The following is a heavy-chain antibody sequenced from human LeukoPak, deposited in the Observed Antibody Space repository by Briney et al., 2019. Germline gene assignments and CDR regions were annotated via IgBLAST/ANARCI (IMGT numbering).Heavy chain of an antibody. J-gene: IGHJ3*01. V-gene: IGHV4-61*10. D-gene: IGHD6-13*01. CDR2: VYYTGST. CDR3: ARISSSNWYNERGAFDV. Sequence: SETLSLTCIVSGGSISSGSHYWSWIRQPAGKGLEWIGFVYYTGSTNYSPSLKSRVTISVDTSKNQFSLKLRSVTAADTAVYYCARISSSNWYNERGAFDVWGQGTMVTVSS. CDR1: GGSISSGSHY.